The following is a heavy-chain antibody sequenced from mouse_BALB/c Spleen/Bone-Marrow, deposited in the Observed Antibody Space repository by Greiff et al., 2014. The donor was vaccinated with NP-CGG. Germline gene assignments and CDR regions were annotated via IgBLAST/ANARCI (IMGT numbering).Heavy chain of an antibody. CDR3: ARYVVPAWFAY. J-gene: IGHJ3*01. CDR1: GYTFTDYV. V-gene: IGHV1-81*01. D-gene: IGHD2-14*01. Sequence: QVQLQQSGPELVKPGASVKMSCKASGYTFTDYVIGWVKQRTGQVLEWIGEIYPGTGSTYYDENFRGKATLTADKSSNTVYMQLTSLTSEDSAVYYCARYVVPAWFAYWGQGTLVTVSA. CDR2: IYPGTGST.